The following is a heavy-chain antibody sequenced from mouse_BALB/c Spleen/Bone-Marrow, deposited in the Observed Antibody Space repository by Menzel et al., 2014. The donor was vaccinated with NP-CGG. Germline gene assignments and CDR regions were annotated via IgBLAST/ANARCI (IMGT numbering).Heavy chain of an antibody. CDR1: GFNIKDYY. CDR3: AWGNFVFPY. V-gene: IGHV14-1*02. Sequence: EVQLQQSGAELVRPGALVKLSCKASGFNIKDYYMHWVKQRPEQGLECIGWIDPENGTTKYVPKFQGKATITADTSSNTAFLQLSSLTSENTAVYCCAWGNFVFPYWGQGTLLTVSA. D-gene: IGHD2-1*01. CDR2: IDPENGTT. J-gene: IGHJ3*01.